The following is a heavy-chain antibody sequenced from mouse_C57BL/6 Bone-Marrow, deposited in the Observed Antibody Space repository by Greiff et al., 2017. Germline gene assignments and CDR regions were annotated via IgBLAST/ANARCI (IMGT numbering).Heavy chain of an antibody. CDR3: AREGYYGPEAY. J-gene: IGHJ3*01. CDR2: LYPGSGST. CDR1: GYTFTSYW. D-gene: IGHD1-1*01. V-gene: IGHV1-55*01. Sequence: QVQLQQPGAELVKPGASVKMSCKASGYTFTSYWITWVKQRPGQGLEWIGDLYPGSGSTNYNEKFNSKATLTVDKSSSKAYMQLSSMTSEDSAVYYCAREGYYGPEAYWGQGTLVTVSA.